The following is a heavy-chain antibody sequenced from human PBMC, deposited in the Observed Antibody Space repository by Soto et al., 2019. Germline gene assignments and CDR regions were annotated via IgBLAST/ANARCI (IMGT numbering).Heavy chain of an antibody. V-gene: IGHV4-31*03. CDR2: IYYSGST. Sequence: SETLSLTCTVSGGSISSGGYYWSWIRQHPGKGLEWIGYIYYSGSTYYNPSLKSRVTISVDTSKNQFSLKLSSVTAADTAVYYCARDIPPEFGGGVPLWGQGTLVTVSS. D-gene: IGHD3-16*01. J-gene: IGHJ4*02. CDR3: ARDIPPEFGGGVPL. CDR1: GGSISSGGYY.